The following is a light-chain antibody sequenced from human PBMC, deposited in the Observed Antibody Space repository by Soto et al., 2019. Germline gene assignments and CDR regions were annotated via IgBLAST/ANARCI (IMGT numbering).Light chain of an antibody. CDR1: QSVGSY. CDR2: DAS. Sequence: EIVLLQSPATPSLSRGARATRSCRASQSVGSYLAWYQHKPGQAPRLLISDASNRATGIPARFSGSGSGTDFTLTSSGLEPEDFAVYYCHQRQSWPRTFGQGTKVDNK. J-gene: IGKJ1*01. V-gene: IGKV3-11*01. CDR3: HQRQSWPRT.